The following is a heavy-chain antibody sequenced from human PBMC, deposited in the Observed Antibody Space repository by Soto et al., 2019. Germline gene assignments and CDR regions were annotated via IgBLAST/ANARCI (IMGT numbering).Heavy chain of an antibody. J-gene: IGHJ4*02. Sequence: GASVKVSCKASGGTFSSYAISWVRQAPGQGLEWMGGIIPIFGTANYAQKFQGRVTITADESTSTAYMELSSLRSEDTAVYYCATLGYCSGGSCYPDYWGQGTLVTVS. CDR1: GGTFSSYA. CDR2: IIPIFGTA. D-gene: IGHD2-15*01. CDR3: ATLGYCSGGSCYPDY. V-gene: IGHV1-69*13.